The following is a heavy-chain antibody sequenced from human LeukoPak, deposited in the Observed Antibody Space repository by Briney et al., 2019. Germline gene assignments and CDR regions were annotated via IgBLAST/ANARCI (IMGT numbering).Heavy chain of an antibody. CDR2: IKSKTDGGAA. CDR1: GLTFSGAW. J-gene: IGHJ4*02. Sequence: KPEGSLRLSCAASGLTFSGAWMSWVRQAPGKGLEWVGRIKSKTDGGAADYAAPVKSRFTISRDDSKNTLYLQMNSLKTEDTAVYYCSTDDPRWPYWGQGTLVTVSS. CDR3: STDDPRWPY. V-gene: IGHV3-15*01. D-gene: IGHD4-23*01.